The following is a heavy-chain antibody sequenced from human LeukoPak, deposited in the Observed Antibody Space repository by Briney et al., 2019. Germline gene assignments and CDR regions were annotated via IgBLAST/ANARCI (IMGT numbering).Heavy chain of an antibody. Sequence: GGSLRLSCAASRITLSSSWMHWVRQAPGKGLVWVSRINSDGTTTSYADSVKGRFTISRDNAKNTLYLQMNNLRAEDTAVYYCARGESGGLDWGQGTLVTVSS. CDR1: RITLSSSW. V-gene: IGHV3-74*01. D-gene: IGHD3-10*01. CDR3: ARGESGGLD. CDR2: INSDGTTT. J-gene: IGHJ4*02.